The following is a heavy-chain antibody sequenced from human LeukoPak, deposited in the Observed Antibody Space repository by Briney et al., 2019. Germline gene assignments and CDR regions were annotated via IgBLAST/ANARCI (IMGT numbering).Heavy chain of an antibody. Sequence: GASVKVSCKASGYTFTSYGISWVRQAPGQGLEWMGWISAYNGNTNYAQKLQGRVTMTTDTSTSTAYMELRSLRSDDTAVYYCARDPGPGGASSHYYYYGMDVWGQGTTVTVSS. J-gene: IGHJ6*02. CDR2: ISAYNGNT. CDR1: GYTFTSYG. V-gene: IGHV1-18*01. D-gene: IGHD6-19*01. CDR3: ARDPGPGGASSHYYYYGMDV.